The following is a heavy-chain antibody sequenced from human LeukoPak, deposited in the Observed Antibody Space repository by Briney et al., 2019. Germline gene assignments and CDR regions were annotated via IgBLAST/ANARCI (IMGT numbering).Heavy chain of an antibody. CDR2: INTDGSNT. V-gene: IGHV3-74*01. CDR1: GFIFRSQW. J-gene: IGHJ4*02. Sequence: PGGSLRLSCAASGFIFRSQWMHWVRQAPGKGLVWVSRINTDGSNTTYADSVKGRFTISRDNAKNTVYLQMNSLRAEDTAVYYCVRGLGGGGDYWGQGTLVTVSS. CDR3: VRGLGGGGDY. D-gene: IGHD3-3*01.